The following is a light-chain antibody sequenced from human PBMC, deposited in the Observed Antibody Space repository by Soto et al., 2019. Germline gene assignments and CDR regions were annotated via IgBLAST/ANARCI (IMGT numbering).Light chain of an antibody. Sequence: DIQMTQSPSTLSASVGDRVTITCRASQSISSWLAWYQQKPGKAPNLLIYDASALESGVPSRFSGSGSGTEFTLTIGSLQPDDSATYYCQQYTNTNNPWMFGQGTKVDI. CDR1: QSISSW. V-gene: IGKV1-5*01. J-gene: IGKJ1*01. CDR2: DAS. CDR3: QQYTNTNNPWM.